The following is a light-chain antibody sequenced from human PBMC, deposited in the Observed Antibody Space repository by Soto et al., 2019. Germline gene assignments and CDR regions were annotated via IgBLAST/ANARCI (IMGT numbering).Light chain of an antibody. CDR3: QSYDSSTHVV. V-gene: IGLV6-57*04. J-gene: IGLJ2*01. CDR1: SDTIASYY. CDR2: EDN. Sequence: NFMLTQPHSVAESPGKTVTISCTRSSDTIASYYVQWYQQRPGSAPTTVIYEDNQRPSGVPARFSGSIDSSSNSASLTISGLKTEDEADYYCQSYDSSTHVVFGGGTKLTVL.